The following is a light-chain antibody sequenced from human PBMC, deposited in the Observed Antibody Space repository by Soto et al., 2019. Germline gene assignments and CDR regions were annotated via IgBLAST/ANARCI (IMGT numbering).Light chain of an antibody. CDR2: WAS. J-gene: IGKJ2*01. CDR1: QSVLYSSNNKNY. Sequence: DIVMTQSPDSLAVSLGERATINCKSSQSVLYSSNNKNYLAWYQQRPGQPPKLLLYWASTRESRVPDRFSGSGSGPDVTLTITSLQAEDVAVYYCQQYESTPPTFGQGTKLEIK. CDR3: QQYESTPPT. V-gene: IGKV4-1*01.